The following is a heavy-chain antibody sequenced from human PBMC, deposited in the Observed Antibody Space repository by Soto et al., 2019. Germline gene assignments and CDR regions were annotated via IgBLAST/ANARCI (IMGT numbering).Heavy chain of an antibody. CDR3: ARGLEGKEYQLLWGLYGCWFDP. CDR1: GFTFSSYD. J-gene: IGHJ5*02. D-gene: IGHD2-2*01. V-gene: IGHV3-13*01. Sequence: GGSLRLSCAASGFTFSSYDMHWVRQATGKGLEWVSAIGTAGDTYYPGSVKGRFTISRENAKNSLYLQMNSLRAGDTAVYYCARGLEGKEYQLLWGLYGCWFDPWGQGTLVTVSS. CDR2: IGTAGDT.